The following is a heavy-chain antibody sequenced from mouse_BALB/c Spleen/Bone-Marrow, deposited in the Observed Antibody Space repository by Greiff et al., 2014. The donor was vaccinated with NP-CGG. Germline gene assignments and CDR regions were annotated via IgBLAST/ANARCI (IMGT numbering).Heavy chain of an antibody. Sequence: VQLQQSGAELVKPGASVKLSCKASGYIFTNYWMHWVKQRPGQGLSWIGEINPTNGRSNYNEKFKSKATLTVDKSSSTAYMQRSSLTSEDSAVYYCARRGDYYGAMDYWGQGTSVTVSS. CDR3: ARRGDYYGAMDY. V-gene: IGHV1S81*02. D-gene: IGHD1-1*01. CDR2: INPTNGRS. CDR1: GYIFTNYW. J-gene: IGHJ4*01.